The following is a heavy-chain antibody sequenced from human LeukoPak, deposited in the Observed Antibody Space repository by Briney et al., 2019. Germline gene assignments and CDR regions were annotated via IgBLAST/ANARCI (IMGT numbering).Heavy chain of an antibody. CDR1: GDSISSYY. J-gene: IGHJ4*02. V-gene: IGHV4-59*01. Sequence: SETLSLTCTVSGDSISSYYWRWIRQPPGKGLEWIGYIYYSGSTNYNPSLKSRVTISVDTSKNQFSLKLSSVTAADTAVYYCARMDYGSGSKGAYDYWGQGTLVTVSS. CDR3: ARMDYGSGSKGAYDY. D-gene: IGHD3-16*01. CDR2: IYYSGST.